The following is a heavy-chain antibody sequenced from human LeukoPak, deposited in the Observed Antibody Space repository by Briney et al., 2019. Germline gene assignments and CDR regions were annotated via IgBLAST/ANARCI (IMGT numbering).Heavy chain of an antibody. CDR1: GFTFSSYS. CDR3: VKDTRIAAAGTSGGMDV. J-gene: IGHJ6*02. CDR2: ISSSSSTI. Sequence: GGSLRLSCAASGFTFSSYSMNWVRQAPGKGLEWVSYISSSSSTIYYADSVKGRFTISRDNAKNSLYLQMNSLRAEDTALYYCVKDTRIAAAGTSGGMDVWGQGTTVTVS. V-gene: IGHV3-48*01. D-gene: IGHD6-13*01.